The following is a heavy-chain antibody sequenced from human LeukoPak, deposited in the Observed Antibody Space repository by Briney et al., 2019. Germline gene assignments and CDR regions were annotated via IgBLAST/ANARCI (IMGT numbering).Heavy chain of an antibody. Sequence: SETLSLTCTVSGGSFSGYYWSWIRQPPGKGLEWIGYIYSSGSTNYNPSLKSRVTSSVDTSKNQFSLKLSSVTAADTAVYYCARFLSSGLDYWGQGTLVTVSS. J-gene: IGHJ4*02. CDR3: ARFLSSGLDY. D-gene: IGHD6-19*01. V-gene: IGHV4-59*01. CDR1: GGSFSGYY. CDR2: IYSSGST.